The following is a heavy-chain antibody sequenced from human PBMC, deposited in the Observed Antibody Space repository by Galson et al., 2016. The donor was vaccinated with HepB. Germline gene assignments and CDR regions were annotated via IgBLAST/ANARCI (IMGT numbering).Heavy chain of an antibody. CDR3: ATRRKTLTGYRIGPIDY. D-gene: IGHD3-9*01. CDR1: GYTFTNYW. CDR2: IYPGDSET. Sequence: VKKPGESLKISCKGSGYTFTNYWIGWVRQMPGKGLEWMGLIYPGDSETRYSPSYQGQVTISADKSISTAYLQWSRLKASDTAMYYCATRRKTLTGYRIGPIDYWGQGTLVTVSS. J-gene: IGHJ4*02. V-gene: IGHV5-51*01.